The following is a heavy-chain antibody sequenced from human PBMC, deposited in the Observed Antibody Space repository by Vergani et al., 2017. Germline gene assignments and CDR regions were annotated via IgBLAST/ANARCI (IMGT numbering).Heavy chain of an antibody. D-gene: IGHD6-19*01. J-gene: IGHJ4*02. V-gene: IGHV3-7*01. CDR1: GFTFSSYW. CDR3: ARDDGSGWSPLDY. CDR2: IKQDGSEK. Sequence: EVQLVESGGGLVKPGGSLRLSCAASGFTFSSYWMSWVRQAPGKGLEWVANIKQDGSEKYYVDSVKGRFTISRDNAKNSLYLQMNSLRAEDTAVYYCARDDGSGWSPLDYWGQGTLVTVSS.